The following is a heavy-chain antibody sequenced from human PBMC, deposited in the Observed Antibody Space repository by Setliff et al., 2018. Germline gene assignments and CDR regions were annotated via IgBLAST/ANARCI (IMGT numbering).Heavy chain of an antibody. J-gene: IGHJ4*02. CDR1: GYTFTNYG. CDR2: INNYSFKT. CDR3: ARINFYVSSGYYYAPDY. Sequence: ASVKVSCKTSGYTFTNYGITWVRQAPGQGLEWMGWINNYSFKTNYPQKFLGGAIVTTDTSTGTAYMEPGSLTSDDTAIYYCARINFYVSSGYYYAPDYWGPGTLVTVSS. D-gene: IGHD3-22*01. V-gene: IGHV1-18*01.